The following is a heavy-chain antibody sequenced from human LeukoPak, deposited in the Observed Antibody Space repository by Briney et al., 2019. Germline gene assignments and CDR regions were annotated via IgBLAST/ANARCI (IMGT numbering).Heavy chain of an antibody. CDR2: TSWNSGSI. V-gene: IGHV3-9*01. CDR1: GFTFDDYA. CDR3: AKVIVGYYDSSGYDY. J-gene: IGHJ4*02. D-gene: IGHD3-22*01. Sequence: GGSLRLSCAASGFTFDDYAMHWVRQAPGRGLEWVSGTSWNSGSIGYADSVKGRFTISRDNAKNSLYLQMNSLRAEDTALYYCAKVIVGYYDSSGYDYWGQGTLVTVSS.